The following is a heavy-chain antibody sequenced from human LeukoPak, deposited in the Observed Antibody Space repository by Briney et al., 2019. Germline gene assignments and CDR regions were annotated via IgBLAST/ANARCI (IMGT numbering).Heavy chain of an antibody. CDR1: GGSISSSSYY. D-gene: IGHD2-2*01. V-gene: IGHV4-39*07. CDR2: IYYSGST. CDR3: ARVAGLPAASYYFDY. Sequence: SETLSLICTVSGGSISSSSYYWGWIRQPPGKGLEWIGSIYYSGSTYYNPSLKSRVTISVDTSKNQFSLKLSSVTAADTAVYYCARVAGLPAASYYFDYWGQGTLVTVSS. J-gene: IGHJ4*02.